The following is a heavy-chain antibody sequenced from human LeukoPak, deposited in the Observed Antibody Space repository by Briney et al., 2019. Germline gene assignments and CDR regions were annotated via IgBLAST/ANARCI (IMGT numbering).Heavy chain of an antibody. D-gene: IGHD2-2*01. V-gene: IGHV3-43*01. Sequence: PGGSLRLSCAASGLTFDDYTMPWFRQAPGKGLEWFSLISWDGGSTYYADSVKGRFTISRDNSKNSLYLQMNSLRTEDTALYYCAKGGTSPYYYMDVWGKGTTVTVSS. J-gene: IGHJ6*03. CDR3: AKGGTSPYYYMDV. CDR2: ISWDGGST. CDR1: GLTFDDYT.